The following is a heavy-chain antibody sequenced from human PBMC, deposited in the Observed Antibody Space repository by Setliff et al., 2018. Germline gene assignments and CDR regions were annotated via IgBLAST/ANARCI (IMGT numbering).Heavy chain of an antibody. CDR1: GYDFNTHW. D-gene: IGHD6-19*01. V-gene: IGHV5-51*01. CDR3: ARQIGSSLSHFYYYMDV. Sequence: GESLKISCEGSGYDFNTHWIGWVRQMPGKGLEWMGIIYPGDSDTRYSPSFQGQVTISGDKSISTAYLQWSSLKASDTAMYYCARQIGSSLSHFYYYMDVWGKGTTVTVSS. CDR2: IYPGDSDT. J-gene: IGHJ6*03.